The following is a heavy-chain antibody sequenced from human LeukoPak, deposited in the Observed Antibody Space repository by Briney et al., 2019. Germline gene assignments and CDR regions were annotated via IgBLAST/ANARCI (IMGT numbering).Heavy chain of an antibody. J-gene: IGHJ4*02. V-gene: IGHV1-46*01. Sequence: ASVKVSCKASGYTFTSYYMHWVRQAPGQGLEWMGIINPSGGSTSYAQKFQGRVTMTRDMSTSTVYMELSSLRSEDTAVYYCARGDLGVVVAATPDYWGQGTLVTVSS. CDR2: INPSGGST. CDR3: ARGDLGVVVAATPDY. CDR1: GYTFTSYY. D-gene: IGHD2-15*01.